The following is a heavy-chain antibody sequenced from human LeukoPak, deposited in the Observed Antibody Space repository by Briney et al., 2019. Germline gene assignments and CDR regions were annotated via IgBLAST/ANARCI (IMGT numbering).Heavy chain of an antibody. CDR3: AVRWGFLEWLEDY. Sequence: PGGSLRLSCAASGFTFSSYSMNWVRQAPGKGLEWVSYISSASNTIYYADSVKGRFTISRDNAKNSLYLQMDSLRAEDTAVYYCAVRWGFLEWLEDYWGQGTLVTVSS. CDR2: ISSASNTI. D-gene: IGHD3-3*01. CDR1: GFTFSSYS. V-gene: IGHV3-48*01. J-gene: IGHJ4*02.